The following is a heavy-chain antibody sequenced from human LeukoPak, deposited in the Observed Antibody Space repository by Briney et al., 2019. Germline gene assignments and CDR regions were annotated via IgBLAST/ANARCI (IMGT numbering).Heavy chain of an antibody. D-gene: IGHD3-10*01. CDR1: GGSISTRYCY. Sequence: SETLSLTCAVSGGSISTRYCYWGWIRQPPGKGLEWIGTIHDSGSTYYSPSLKSQVTISVDTSNNQFSLKLSSVTAGDTAVYYCASLYFYGSGSFPNYWGQGILDTVST. J-gene: IGHJ4*02. CDR2: IHDSGST. CDR3: ASLYFYGSGSFPNY. V-gene: IGHV4-39*01.